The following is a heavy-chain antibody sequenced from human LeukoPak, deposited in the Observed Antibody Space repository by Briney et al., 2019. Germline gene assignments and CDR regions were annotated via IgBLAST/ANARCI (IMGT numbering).Heavy chain of an antibody. D-gene: IGHD3-9*01. V-gene: IGHV3-53*01. Sequence: GGSLRLSCAASGFTVSSNYMGWVRQAPGKGLDWVSVIYSGGSTYYADSVKGRFTISRDNAKNSLYLQMNSLRAEDTAVYYCARDSYYDILTGYLRYFDYWGQGTLVTVSS. CDR2: IYSGGST. J-gene: IGHJ4*02. CDR3: ARDSYYDILTGYLRYFDY. CDR1: GFTVSSNY.